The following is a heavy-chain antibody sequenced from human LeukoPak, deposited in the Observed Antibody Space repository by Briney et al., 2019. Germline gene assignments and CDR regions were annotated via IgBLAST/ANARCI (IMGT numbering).Heavy chain of an antibody. CDR1: GGSISSSSYY. CDR2: IYYSGST. D-gene: IGHD1-1*01. J-gene: IGHJ5*01. V-gene: IGHV4-39*01. Sequence: PSETLSLTCTVSGGSISSSSYYWGWIRQPPGKGLEWIGSIYYSGSTYYNPSLKSRVTISVDTSKNQFSLKLSFVTAADTAVYYCTRSYIQPNWFDSWGQGTLVTVSS. CDR3: TRSYIQPNWFDS.